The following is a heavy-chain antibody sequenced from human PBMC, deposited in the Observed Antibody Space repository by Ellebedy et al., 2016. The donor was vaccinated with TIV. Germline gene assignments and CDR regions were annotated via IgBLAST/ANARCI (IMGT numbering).Heavy chain of an antibody. J-gene: IGHJ4*02. D-gene: IGHD3-22*01. Sequence: ASVKVSCXASGYSFRSYGISWVRQAPGQGLEWMGWISVHNGNTYYAQKFQGRVTMTTETSTSSAFMELRSLRSDDTAVYYCARENDSMGYYRADYWGQGILVTVSS. V-gene: IGHV1-18*01. CDR2: ISVHNGNT. CDR3: ARENDSMGYYRADY. CDR1: GYSFRSYG.